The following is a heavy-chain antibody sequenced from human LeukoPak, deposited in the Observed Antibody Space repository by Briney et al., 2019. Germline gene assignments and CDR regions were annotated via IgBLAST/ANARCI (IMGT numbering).Heavy chain of an antibody. D-gene: IGHD4-17*01. CDR3: VKDRNTVRRENAFDI. Sequence: GESLRLSCSASGFTFSSYAMHWVRQAPGKGLEYVSAISSNGGSTYYADSVKGRFTISRDNSKNTLYLQMSSLRAEDTAVYYCVKDRNTVRRENAFDIWGQGTMVTVSS. V-gene: IGHV3-64D*06. CDR2: ISSNGGST. J-gene: IGHJ3*02. CDR1: GFTFSSYA.